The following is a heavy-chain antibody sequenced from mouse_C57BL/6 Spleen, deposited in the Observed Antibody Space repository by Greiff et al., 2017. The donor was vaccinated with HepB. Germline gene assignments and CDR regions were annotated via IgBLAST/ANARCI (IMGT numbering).Heavy chain of an antibody. J-gene: IGHJ3*01. D-gene: IGHD4-1*01. CDR3: VREGNWDVFAY. Sequence: EVKLVESGGGLVQPKGSLKLSCAASGFSFNTYAMNWVRQAPGKGLEWVARIRSKSNNYATYYADSVKDRFTISRDDSESMLYLQMNNLKTEDTAMYYCVREGNWDVFAYWGQGTLVTVSA. V-gene: IGHV10-1*01. CDR2: IRSKSNNYAT. CDR1: GFSFNTYA.